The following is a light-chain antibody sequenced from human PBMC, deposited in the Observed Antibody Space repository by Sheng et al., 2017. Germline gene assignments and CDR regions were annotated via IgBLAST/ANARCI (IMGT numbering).Light chain of an antibody. V-gene: IGKV1-NL1*01. CDR2: GAS. J-gene: IGKJ3*01. CDR3: QQYYSPPFT. Sequence: DIQMTQSPSSLSASVGDRGTITCRVSQGISNSLAWYQQKPGKAPKLLLYGASRLASGVPPRFSGSGSGTVYTLTINSLQPEDFATYFCQQYYSPPFTFGPGTKVD. CDR1: QGISNS.